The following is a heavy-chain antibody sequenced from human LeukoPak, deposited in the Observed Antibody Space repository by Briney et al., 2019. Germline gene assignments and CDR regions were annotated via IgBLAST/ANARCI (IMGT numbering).Heavy chain of an antibody. D-gene: IGHD2-2*01. Sequence: PSETLSLTCTVSGGSISSYYWGWIRQPPGKGLEWIGSIYYSGSTYYNPSLKSRVTISVDTSKNQFSLKLSSVTAADTAVYYCARRVPAANRYYYYGMDVWGQGTTVTVSS. CDR1: GGSISSYY. V-gene: IGHV4-39*01. CDR2: IYYSGST. CDR3: ARRVPAANRYYYYGMDV. J-gene: IGHJ6*02.